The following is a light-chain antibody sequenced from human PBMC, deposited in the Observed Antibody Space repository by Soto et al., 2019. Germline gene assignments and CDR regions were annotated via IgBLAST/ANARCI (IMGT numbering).Light chain of an antibody. CDR2: DAS. Sequence: DMQLTQSPSSLSASVGDRVTITCQASQDISNYLNWYQKKPGKAPKLVIYDASKLQTGVPSRFSGSGSGTDFTFTISSLQPEDIGTYYCQRSVVFGQGTQLXIK. J-gene: IGKJ2*01. CDR1: QDISNY. CDR3: QRSVV. V-gene: IGKV1-33*01.